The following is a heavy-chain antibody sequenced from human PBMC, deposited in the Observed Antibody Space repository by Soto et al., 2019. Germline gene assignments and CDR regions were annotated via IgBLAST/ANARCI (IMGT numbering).Heavy chain of an antibody. CDR3: ARGRDSEAAGTYFDY. V-gene: IGHV4-30-2*01. J-gene: IGHJ4*02. D-gene: IGHD6-13*01. CDR2: IYHSGST. Sequence: SETLSLTCAVSGGSISSGGYSWSWIRQPPGKGLEWIGYIYHSGSTYYNPSLKSRVTISVDRSKNQFSLKLSSVTAADTAVYYCARGRDSEAAGTYFDYWGQGTLVTVSS. CDR1: GGSISSGGYS.